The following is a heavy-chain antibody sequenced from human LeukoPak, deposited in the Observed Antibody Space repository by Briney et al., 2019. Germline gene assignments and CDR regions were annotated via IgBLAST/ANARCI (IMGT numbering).Heavy chain of an antibody. D-gene: IGHD5-12*01. CDR3: ARHGRGNTGYDFDY. Sequence: SETLSLTCTVSGGSISSSSYYWGWIRQPPGKGLEWIGNIYYSGSTYYNPSLTSRVTISEDTSENQFSLKLSSVTAADTAVDYCARHGRGNTGYDFDYWGQGMLVTVTS. J-gene: IGHJ4*02. CDR2: IYYSGST. V-gene: IGHV4-39*01. CDR1: GGSISSSSYY.